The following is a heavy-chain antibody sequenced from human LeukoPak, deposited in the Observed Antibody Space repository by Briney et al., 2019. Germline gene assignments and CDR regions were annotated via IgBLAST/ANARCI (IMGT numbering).Heavy chain of an antibody. CDR3: AGVPSVREGEWFDP. J-gene: IGHJ5*02. CDR1: GLTLSRYG. V-gene: IGHV3-30*03. CDR2: ISYDGSTK. Sequence: GRSLRLSCAASGLTLSRYGMHWLRQAPGKGLEWVAVISYDGSTKNYADSGKDRFTISRDNSENTLYLQMRSLGAEDTAVYYCAGVPSVREGEWFDPWGQGTLVTVSS. D-gene: IGHD3-16*01.